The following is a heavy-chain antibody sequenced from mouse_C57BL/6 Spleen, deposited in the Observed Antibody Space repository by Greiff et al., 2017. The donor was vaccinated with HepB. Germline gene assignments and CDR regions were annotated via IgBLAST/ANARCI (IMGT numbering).Heavy chain of an antibody. CDR3: ARESVYYGNFDY. V-gene: IGHV5-4*01. CDR1: GFTFSSYA. J-gene: IGHJ2*01. CDR2: ISDGGSYT. Sequence: EVKLVESGGGLVKPGGSLKLSCAASGFTFSSYAMSWVRQTPEKRLEWVATISDGGSYTYYPDNVKGRFTISRDNAKNNLYLQMSHLKSEDTAMYYCARESVYYGNFDYWGQGTTLTVSS. D-gene: IGHD2-1*01.